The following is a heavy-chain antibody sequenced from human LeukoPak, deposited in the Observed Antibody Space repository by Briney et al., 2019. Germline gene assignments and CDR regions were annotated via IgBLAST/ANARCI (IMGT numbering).Heavy chain of an antibody. D-gene: IGHD1-26*01. CDR1: GFTFSNYD. Sequence: GRSLRLSCAASGFTFSNYDMHWVRQAPGKGLEWVAVIWYDGSNKYYADSVKGRFTISRDNSKNTLYLQMNSLRAEDTAVYYCARGGSPPEALGDTFDVWGQGTLVTVSS. CDR2: IWYDGSNK. CDR3: ARGGSPPEALGDTFDV. J-gene: IGHJ3*01. V-gene: IGHV3-33*01.